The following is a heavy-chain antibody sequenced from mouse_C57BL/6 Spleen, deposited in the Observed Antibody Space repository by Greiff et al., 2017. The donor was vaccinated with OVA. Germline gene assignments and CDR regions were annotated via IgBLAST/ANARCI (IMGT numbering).Heavy chain of an antibody. CDR2: INPGSGGT. CDR3: ARQGYYGDAWFAY. Sequence: VQLQQSGAELVRPGTSVKVSCKASGYAFTNYLIEWVKQRPGQGLEWIGVINPGSGGTNYNEKFKGKATLTADKSSSTAYMQLSSLTSEDSAVYFCARQGYYGDAWFAYWGQGTLVTVSA. J-gene: IGHJ3*01. D-gene: IGHD2-13*01. CDR1: GYAFTNYL. V-gene: IGHV1-54*01.